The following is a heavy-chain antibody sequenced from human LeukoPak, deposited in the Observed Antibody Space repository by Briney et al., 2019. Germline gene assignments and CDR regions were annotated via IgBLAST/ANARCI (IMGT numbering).Heavy chain of an antibody. Sequence: ASVKVSCKSSGYSITDYYMHWVRRAPGQGLEWVGSMDPSGTVTSYAQKFQGRVTVTRDTSTNTVYMDLSSLTSEDTALYYCAREAAGTAPDYWGRGTLVTVS. CDR2: MDPSGTVT. V-gene: IGHV1-46*01. CDR3: AREAAGTAPDY. CDR1: GYSITDYY. J-gene: IGHJ4*02. D-gene: IGHD6-19*01.